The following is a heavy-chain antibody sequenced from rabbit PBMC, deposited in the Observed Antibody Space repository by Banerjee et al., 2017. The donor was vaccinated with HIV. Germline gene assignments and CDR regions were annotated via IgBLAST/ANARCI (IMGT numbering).Heavy chain of an antibody. D-gene: IGHD7-1*01. CDR1: GFSFSHKYV. Sequence: LVKPEGSLTLTCTASGFSFSHKYVMCWVRQAPGKGLEWIGCMDAGTSGNTYYASWAKGRFTISKTSSTTVTLQMTSLTVADTATYFCGRGTAGYRYYLNLWGQGTLVTVS. V-gene: IGHV1S45*01. CDR3: GRGTAGYRYYLNL. J-gene: IGHJ4*01. CDR2: MDAGTSGNT.